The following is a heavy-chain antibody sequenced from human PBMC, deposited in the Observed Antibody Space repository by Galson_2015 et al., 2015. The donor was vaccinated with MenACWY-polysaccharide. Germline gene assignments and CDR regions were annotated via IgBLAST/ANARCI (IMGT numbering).Heavy chain of an antibody. CDR2: VNPNSGDT. D-gene: IGHD6-19*01. CDR3: ARGRRDTAVAAPAAVLLDY. Sequence: SVKVSCKASGYTFTTYEINWVRQATGQGLEWMGSVNPNSGDTGYAQKFQGRVTMTRNTSISTAYMELSSLTSEDTAVYYCARGRRDTAVAAPAAVLLDYWGQGILVTVFS. CDR1: GYTFTTYE. V-gene: IGHV1-8*01. J-gene: IGHJ4*02.